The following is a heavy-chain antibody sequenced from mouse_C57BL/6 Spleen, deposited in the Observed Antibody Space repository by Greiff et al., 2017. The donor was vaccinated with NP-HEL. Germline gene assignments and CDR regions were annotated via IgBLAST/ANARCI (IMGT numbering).Heavy chain of an antibody. CDR2: ISSGSSTI. Sequence: DVMLVESGGGLVKPGGSLKLSCAASGFTFSDYGMHWVRQAPEKGLEWVAYISSGSSTIYYADTVKGRFTISRDNAKNTLFLQMTSLRSEDTAMYYCARRTGSYWYFDVWGTGTTVTVSS. D-gene: IGHD4-1*01. J-gene: IGHJ1*03. CDR3: ARRTGSYWYFDV. CDR1: GFTFSDYG. V-gene: IGHV5-17*01.